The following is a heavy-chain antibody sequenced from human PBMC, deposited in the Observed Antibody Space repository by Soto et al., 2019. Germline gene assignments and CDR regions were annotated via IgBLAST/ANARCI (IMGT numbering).Heavy chain of an antibody. D-gene: IGHD3-3*01. Sequence: ASVKVSCKASGGTFSSYAISWVRQAPGQGLEWMGGIIPIFGTANYAQKFQGRVTITADESTSTAYVELSSLRSEDTAVYYCARARYYDFWSGYFGYWGQGTLVTVSS. V-gene: IGHV1-69*13. CDR2: IIPIFGTA. CDR3: ARARYYDFWSGYFGY. J-gene: IGHJ4*02. CDR1: GGTFSSYA.